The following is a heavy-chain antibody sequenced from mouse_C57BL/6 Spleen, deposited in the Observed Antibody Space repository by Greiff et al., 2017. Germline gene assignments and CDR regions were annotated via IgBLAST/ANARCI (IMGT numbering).Heavy chain of an antibody. CDR2: INPNNGGT. V-gene: IGHV1-18*01. CDR1: GYTFTDYN. J-gene: IGHJ2*01. D-gene: IGHD2-1*01. CDR3: ARHGNYLVYFDY. Sequence: LVEPGASVKIPCKASGYTFTDYNMDWVKQSHGKSLEWIGDINPNNGGTIYNQKFKGKATLTVDKSSSTAYMELRSLTSEDTAVYYCARHGNYLVYFDYWGQGTTLTVSS.